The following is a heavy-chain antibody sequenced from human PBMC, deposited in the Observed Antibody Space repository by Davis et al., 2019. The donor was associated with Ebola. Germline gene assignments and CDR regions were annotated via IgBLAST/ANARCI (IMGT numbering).Heavy chain of an antibody. CDR1: GFTFDTYG. Sequence: GESLKISCAASGFTFDTYGMSWVRQAPGKGLEWVSVISGRGSTIYYADSVKGRFTISRDNSKDTLYLQMNSLRAEDTAVYYCAKLNTVTTWPVVGYWGQGTLVTVS. V-gene: IGHV3-23*01. CDR2: ISGRGSTI. CDR3: AKLNTVTTWPVVGY. D-gene: IGHD4-11*01. J-gene: IGHJ4*02.